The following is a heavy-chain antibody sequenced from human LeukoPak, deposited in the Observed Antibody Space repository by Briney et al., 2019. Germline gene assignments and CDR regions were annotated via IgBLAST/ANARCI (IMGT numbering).Heavy chain of an antibody. CDR1: GFTFSSYG. Sequence: GGSLRLSCAASGFTFSSYGMHWVRQAPGKGLEWVAVISYDGSNKYYADSVKGRFTISRDNSENTLYLQMNSLRAEDTAVYYCAKEWYSSGWPDYWGQGTLVTVSS. D-gene: IGHD6-19*01. CDR3: AKEWYSSGWPDY. CDR2: ISYDGSNK. V-gene: IGHV3-30*18. J-gene: IGHJ4*02.